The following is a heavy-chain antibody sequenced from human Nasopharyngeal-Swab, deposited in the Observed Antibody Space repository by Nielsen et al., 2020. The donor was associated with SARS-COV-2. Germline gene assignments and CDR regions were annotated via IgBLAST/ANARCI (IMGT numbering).Heavy chain of an antibody. V-gene: IGHV3-48*04. J-gene: IGHJ3*02. CDR1: GFTFSPYT. CDR2: ITSGNSV. D-gene: IGHD4-17*01. Sequence: GESLKISCATSGFTFSPYTMTWVRQAPGKGLQWISYITSGNSVQYADSVKGRFTISRDNAKNSLYLQMNSLRAEDTAVYYCAKVTTRSHPNIWGQGTMVTVSS. CDR3: AKVTTRSHPNI.